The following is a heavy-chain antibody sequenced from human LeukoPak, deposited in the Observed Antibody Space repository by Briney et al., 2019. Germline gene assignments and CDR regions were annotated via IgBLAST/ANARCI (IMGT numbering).Heavy chain of an antibody. CDR1: GFTVSSNY. J-gene: IGHJ4*02. V-gene: IGHV3-66*01. CDR3: ARVLYYYDSSGYYTGYFDY. D-gene: IGHD3-22*01. Sequence: GGSLRLSCAASGFTVSSNYMSWVRQAPGKGLEWVSVIYSGGSTYYADSVKGRFTISRDNSKNTLYLQMNSLRAEDTAVYYCARVLYYYDSSGYYTGYFDYWGQGTLVTVSS. CDR2: IYSGGST.